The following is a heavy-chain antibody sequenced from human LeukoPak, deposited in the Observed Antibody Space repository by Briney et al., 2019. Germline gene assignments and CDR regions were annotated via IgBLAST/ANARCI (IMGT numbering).Heavy chain of an antibody. CDR1: AGSMSSYF. V-gene: IGHV4-59*08. J-gene: IGHJ4*02. CDR2: IYYSGST. D-gene: IGHD4-23*01. Sequence: KPSETLSLTCTVSAGSMSSYFWSWIRQPPGKGLEWIGHIYYSGSTDYNDSPRSRVTISVDTSKYQFSLKLTSVSAADTAIYYCASLQPHGGKYFDYRGQGGLVTVSS. CDR3: ASLQPHGGKYFDY.